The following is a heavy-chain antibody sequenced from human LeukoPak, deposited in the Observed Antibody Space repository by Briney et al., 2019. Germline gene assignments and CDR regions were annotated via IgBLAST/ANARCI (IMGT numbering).Heavy chain of an antibody. D-gene: IGHD1-26*01. CDR1: GYTFTSYY. CDR2: INPSGGST. Sequence: ASVKVSCKASGYTFTSYYMHWVRQAPGQGLEWMGIINPSGGSTSYAQKFQGRVTMTRDTSTSTVYMELSSLRPEDTAVYYCASSYPGGVVVGATSLVGGYWGQGTLVTVSS. CDR3: ASSYPGGVVVGATSLVGGY. J-gene: IGHJ4*02. V-gene: IGHV1-46*01.